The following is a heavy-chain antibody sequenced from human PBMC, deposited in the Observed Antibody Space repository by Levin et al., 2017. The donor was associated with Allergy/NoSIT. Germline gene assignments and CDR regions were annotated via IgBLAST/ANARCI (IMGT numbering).Heavy chain of an antibody. V-gene: IGHV4-31*03. CDR3: ARDRPQYCSSTSCYTGAGGWFDP. J-gene: IGHJ5*02. CDR1: GGSIRSGGYY. D-gene: IGHD2-2*02. CDR2: IYYSGST. Sequence: SQTLSLTCTVSGGSIRSGGYYWSWIRQHPGTGLEWIGYIYYSGSTYYNPSLKSRVTISVDTSKNQFSLKLSSVTAADTAVYYCARDRPQYCSSTSCYTGAGGWFDPWGQGTLVTVSS.